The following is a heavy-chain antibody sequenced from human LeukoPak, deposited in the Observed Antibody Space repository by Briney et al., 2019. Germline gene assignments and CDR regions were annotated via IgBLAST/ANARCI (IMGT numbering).Heavy chain of an antibody. D-gene: IGHD6-13*01. CDR2: VSDTDRT. Sequence: GGSLRLSCSAPGFTFCCYAMSWVRQAPGKGLEWVSTVSDTDRTYYADSVRGRFTIPRDNANDSLTLHVTSLRADDTAVQYCARMGSTVAAGTPDYCAQGTLVTVSS. J-gene: IGHJ4*02. CDR3: ARMGSTVAAGTPDY. CDR1: GFTFCCYA. V-gene: IGHV3-23*01.